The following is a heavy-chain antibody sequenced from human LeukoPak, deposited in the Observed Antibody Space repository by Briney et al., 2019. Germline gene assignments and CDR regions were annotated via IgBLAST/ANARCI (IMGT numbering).Heavy chain of an antibody. CDR1: GFTFSSYA. D-gene: IGHD3-16*01. V-gene: IGHV3-23*01. Sequence: GGSLRLSCAASGFTFSSYAMSWVRQAPGKGLEWVSAISGSGGSTYYADSVKGRFTISRDNSRDTLYLQMNSLSAEDTAVYYCAKGYYDYVWGSHYFDYWRQGTLVTVSS. CDR3: AKGYYDYVWGSHYFDY. CDR2: ISGSGGST. J-gene: IGHJ4*02.